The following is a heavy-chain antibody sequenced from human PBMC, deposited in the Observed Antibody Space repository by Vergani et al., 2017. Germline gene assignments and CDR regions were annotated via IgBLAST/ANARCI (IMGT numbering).Heavy chain of an antibody. J-gene: IGHJ4*02. CDR2: IYHSGST. CDR1: GGSISSYY. V-gene: IGHV4-38-2*02. Sequence: QVQLQESGPGLVKPSETPSLTCTVSGGSISSYYWGWIRQPPGKGLEWIGSIYHSGSTYYNPSLKSRVTISVDTSKNQFSRKLSSVTAADPAVYYCARHLNDILTGHPYYFDYWGQGTLVTVSS. D-gene: IGHD3-9*01. CDR3: ARHLNDILTGHPYYFDY.